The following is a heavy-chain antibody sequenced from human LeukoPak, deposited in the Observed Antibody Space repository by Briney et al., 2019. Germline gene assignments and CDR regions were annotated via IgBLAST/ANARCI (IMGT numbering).Heavy chain of an antibody. D-gene: IGHD5-12*01. CDR3: ARRCSGYDEMDY. J-gene: IGHJ4*02. CDR1: GYTFTSYD. V-gene: IGHV1-8*01. CDR2: MNPNSGNT. Sequence: ASVKVSCKASGYTFTSYDINWVRQATGEGLEWMGWMNPNSGNTGYAQKFQGRVTMTRNTPISTAYMELSSLRSEDTAAYYCARRCSGYDEMDYWGQGTLVTVSS.